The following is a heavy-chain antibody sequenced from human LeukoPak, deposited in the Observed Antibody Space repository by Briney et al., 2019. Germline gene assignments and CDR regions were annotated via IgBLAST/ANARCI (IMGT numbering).Heavy chain of an antibody. D-gene: IGHD3-3*01. CDR1: GGSISSYY. V-gene: IGHV4-4*07. CDR3: ARDRVPRYDFWSDGEAFDI. Sequence: PSETLSLTCTVSGGSISSYYWSWIRQPAGKGLEWIGRIYTSGSTNYNPSLKSRVTMSVDTSKNQFSLKLSSVTAADTAVYYCARDRVPRYDFWSDGEAFDIWGQGAMVTVSS. CDR2: IYTSGST. J-gene: IGHJ3*02.